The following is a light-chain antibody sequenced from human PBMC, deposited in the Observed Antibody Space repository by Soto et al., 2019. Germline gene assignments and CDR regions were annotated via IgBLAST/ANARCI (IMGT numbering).Light chain of an antibody. Sequence: QSVLTQPAYVSGSPGQSITISCTGTSSDVGGYNYVSWHQQHPGKAPKLMIYDVSNRPSGVSNRFSGSKSGNTASLTISGLQAEDEADYYCSSYTSSSTRVFGTGTKVTVL. CDR3: SSYTSSSTRV. J-gene: IGLJ1*01. V-gene: IGLV2-14*01. CDR2: DVS. CDR1: SSDVGGYNY.